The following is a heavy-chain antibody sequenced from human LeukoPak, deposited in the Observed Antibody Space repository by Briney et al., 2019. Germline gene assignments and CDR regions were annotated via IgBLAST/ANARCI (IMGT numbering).Heavy chain of an antibody. CDR3: GKGLHYYVAMDV. V-gene: IGHV3-23*01. Sequence: GGSLRLSCAASGFSFSVHAMSWVRQAPAKGLEWVSGIGSDGSTHYAESVEGRFVISRDNSKSTLYLQMNSLRGEDTALYYCGKGLHYYVAMDVWGQGTTVTVSS. CDR2: IGSDGST. CDR1: GFSFSVHA. J-gene: IGHJ6*02. D-gene: IGHD3-10*02.